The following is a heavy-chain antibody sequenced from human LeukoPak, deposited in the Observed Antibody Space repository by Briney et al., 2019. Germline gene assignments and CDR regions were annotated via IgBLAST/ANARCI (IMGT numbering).Heavy chain of an antibody. CDR2: IYHSGST. J-gene: IGHJ3*02. V-gene: IGHV4-30-2*01. D-gene: IGHD2-21*01. CDR1: GGSISSGGYS. CDR3: ARYLALWAFDI. Sequence: SETLSLTCAVSGGSISSGGYSWSWIRQPPGKGLEWIGYIYHSGSTYYNPSLKSRVIISVDRSKNQFSLKLSSVTAADTAVYYCARYLALWAFDIWGQGTMVTVSS.